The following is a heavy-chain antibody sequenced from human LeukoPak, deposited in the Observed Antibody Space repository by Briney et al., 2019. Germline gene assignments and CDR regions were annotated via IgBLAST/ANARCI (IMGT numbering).Heavy chain of an antibody. CDR3: ARDPPMYYYDEPGSRDAFDI. Sequence: GGSLRLSCAASGFTFSRYGMHWVRQAPGKGLEWMAVIWYDGSNKYYAEPVKGRFTISRDNSKNTLHLQMNSLRAEDTAVYYCARDPPMYYYDEPGSRDAFDIWGQGTMVTVSS. CDR1: GFTFSRYG. J-gene: IGHJ3*02. CDR2: IWYDGSNK. D-gene: IGHD3-22*01. V-gene: IGHV3-33*01.